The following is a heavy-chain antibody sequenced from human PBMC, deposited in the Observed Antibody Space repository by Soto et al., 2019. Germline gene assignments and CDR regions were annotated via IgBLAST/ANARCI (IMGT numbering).Heavy chain of an antibody. CDR1: GGSISSYY. V-gene: IGHV4-59*08. CDR3: PCLGYLWGSGSCPLDY. J-gene: IGHJ4*01. D-gene: IGHD3-10*01. Sequence: SETLSLTCTVSGGSISSYYWTWIRQPPGKGLEWIGFMYNSGSTHYNPSLKSRVTISLDTSKNQFSLNLRSVTAADTAVYYCPCLGYLWGSGSCPLDYSGRRALVTGSS. CDR2: MYNSGST.